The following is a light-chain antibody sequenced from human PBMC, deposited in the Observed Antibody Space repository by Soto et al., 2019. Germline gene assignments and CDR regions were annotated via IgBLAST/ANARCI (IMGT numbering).Light chain of an antibody. V-gene: IGLV1-44*01. CDR2: SND. CDR1: SSNIGSNS. CDR3: AAWDDSLNGYV. J-gene: IGLJ1*01. Sequence: HSVLTQPPSASGTPGQRVTITGSGRSSNIGSNSVNWYQQLPGTAPKLLIYSNDRRPSGVPDRFSGSKSGTSASLAISGLHSVDEADYYCAAWDDSLNGYVFGTG.